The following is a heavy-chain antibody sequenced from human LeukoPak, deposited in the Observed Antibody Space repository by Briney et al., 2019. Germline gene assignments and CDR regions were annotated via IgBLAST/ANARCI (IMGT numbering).Heavy chain of an antibody. Sequence: PSETLSLTCAVYGGSFSGYYWSWIRQPPGKGLEWIGEINHSGSTNYNPSLKSRVTISVDTSKNQFSLKLSSVTAADTAVYYCARANYGSGSYYPRDFDYWGQGTLVTVSS. CDR1: GGSFSGYY. D-gene: IGHD3-10*01. CDR2: INHSGST. J-gene: IGHJ4*02. V-gene: IGHV4-34*01. CDR3: ARANYGSGSYYPRDFDY.